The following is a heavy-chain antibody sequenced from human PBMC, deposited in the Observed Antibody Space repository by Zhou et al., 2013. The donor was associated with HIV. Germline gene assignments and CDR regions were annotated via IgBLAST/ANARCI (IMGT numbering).Heavy chain of an antibody. J-gene: IGHJ6*02. CDR1: GYTFISYG. V-gene: IGHV1-69*05. D-gene: IGHD3-22*01. CDR3: ARSEYYYDSSGYYYYYGMDV. Sequence: QDQLVQSGGEVKKPGASVKVSCKASGYTFISYGITWVRQAPGQGLEWMGGIIPIFGTANYAQKFQGRVTITTDESTSTAYMELSSLRSEDTAVYYCARSEYYYDSSGYYYYYGMDVWGQGTTVTVSS. CDR2: IIPIFGTA.